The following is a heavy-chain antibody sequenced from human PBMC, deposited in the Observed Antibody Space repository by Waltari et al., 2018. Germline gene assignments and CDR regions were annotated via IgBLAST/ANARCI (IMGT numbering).Heavy chain of an antibody. D-gene: IGHD6-19*01. J-gene: IGHJ5*02. Sequence: QVQLVQSGAEVKKPGSSVKVSCKASGGTFSSYATSWVRQAPGQGPEWIGGIIPILGIANYAQKFQGRVTMTADESTSTAYMELSSLRSEDTAVYYCARAHSSGWYWDTPPRGWFDPWGQGTLVTVSS. V-gene: IGHV1-69*04. CDR1: GGTFSSYA. CDR3: ARAHSSGWYWDTPPRGWFDP. CDR2: IIPILGIA.